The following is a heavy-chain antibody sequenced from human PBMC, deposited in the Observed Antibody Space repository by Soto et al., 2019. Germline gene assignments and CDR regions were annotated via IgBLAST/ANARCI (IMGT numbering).Heavy chain of an antibody. CDR1: GFTFSSYA. D-gene: IGHD2-15*01. V-gene: IGHV3-30-3*01. CDR2: ISYDGSNK. Sequence: QVQLVESGGGVVQPGRSLRLSCAASGFTFSSYAMHWVRQAPGKGLEWVAVISYDGSNKYYADSVKGRFTISRDNSKNTLYLQMNSLRAEDTAVYYCAISGGSCYGREGCDFDYWGQGTLVTVSS. CDR3: AISGGSCYGREGCDFDY. J-gene: IGHJ4*02.